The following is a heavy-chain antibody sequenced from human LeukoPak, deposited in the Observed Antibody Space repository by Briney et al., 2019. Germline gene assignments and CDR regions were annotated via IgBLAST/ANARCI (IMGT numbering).Heavy chain of an antibody. CDR3: ARDRGYYVFDY. CDR2: VKPDGSEK. Sequence: GGSLRLSCAASGFTFSSYSMNWVRQAPGKGLEWAAHVKPDGSEKSYVDSVKGRFTISRDNAQNSLYLQMNSLRAEDTAVYYCARDRGYYVFDYWGQGTLVTVSS. V-gene: IGHV3-7*01. J-gene: IGHJ4*02. D-gene: IGHD3-22*01. CDR1: GFTFSSYS.